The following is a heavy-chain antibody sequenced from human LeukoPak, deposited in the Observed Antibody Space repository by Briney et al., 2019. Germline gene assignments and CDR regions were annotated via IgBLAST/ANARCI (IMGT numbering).Heavy chain of an antibody. J-gene: IGHJ5*02. CDR2: ISWNSGSI. V-gene: IGHV3-9*01. D-gene: IGHD6-13*01. CDR1: GFTFDDYA. CDR3: AKGTLAASGWFDP. Sequence: TGGSLRLSCAAPGFTFDDYAMHWVRQAPGKGLEWVSGISWNSGSIGYADSVKGRFTISRDNAKNSLYLQMNSLRAEDTALYYCAKGTLAASGWFDPWGQGTLVTVSS.